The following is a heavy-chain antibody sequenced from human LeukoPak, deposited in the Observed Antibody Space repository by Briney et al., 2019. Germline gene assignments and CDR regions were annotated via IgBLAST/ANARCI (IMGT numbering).Heavy chain of an antibody. V-gene: IGHV4-34*01. J-gene: IGHJ4*02. Sequence: SETLSLTCAVYGGSFRGYYRSWIRQPPGKGLEWIGEINHSGSTNYNPSLKSRVTISVDTSKNQFSLKLSSVTAADTAVYYCARGSNYYGSGSYDYWGQGTLVTVSS. CDR3: ARGSNYYGSGSYDY. D-gene: IGHD3-10*01. CDR2: INHSGST. CDR1: GGSFRGYY.